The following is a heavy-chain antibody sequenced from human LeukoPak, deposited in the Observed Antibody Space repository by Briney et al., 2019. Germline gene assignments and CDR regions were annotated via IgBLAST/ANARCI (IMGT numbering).Heavy chain of an antibody. Sequence: PGGSLRLSCAASGFTFSSYAMSRGRQAPGKVLEWVSAISGSGGSTYYADSVKGRCTISRDNSKNTLYLQMNSLRAEDTAVYYCAKDHIFGEVKPYYFDYWGQGTLVTVSS. CDR3: AKDHIFGEVKPYYFDY. J-gene: IGHJ4*02. D-gene: IGHD3-16*01. CDR2: ISGSGGST. CDR1: GFTFSSYA. V-gene: IGHV3-23*01.